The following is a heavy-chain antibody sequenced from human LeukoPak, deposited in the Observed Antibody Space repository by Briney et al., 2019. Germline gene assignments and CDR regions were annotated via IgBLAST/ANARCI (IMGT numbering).Heavy chain of an antibody. CDR1: GFTFSSYS. CDR2: ISSSSSTI. CDR3: ARDGLPGIAAAGHFDY. Sequence: GGSLRLSCAASGFTFSSYSMNWVRQAPGKGLEWVSYISSSSSTIYYADSVKGRFTISRDNAKNLLYLQMNSLRAEDTAVYYCARDGLPGIAAAGHFDYWGQGTLVTVSS. J-gene: IGHJ4*02. V-gene: IGHV3-48*04. D-gene: IGHD6-13*01.